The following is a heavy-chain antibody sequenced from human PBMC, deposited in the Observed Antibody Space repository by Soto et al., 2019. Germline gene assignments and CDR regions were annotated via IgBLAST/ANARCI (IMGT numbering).Heavy chain of an antibody. CDR2: INPNSGGT. CDR3: ARDPTYYYDSSGYRDQNPEGNWFDP. V-gene: IGHV1-2*04. Sequence: SVKVSCKASGYTFTGYYMHWVRQAPGQGLEWMGWINPNSGGTNYAQKFQGWVTMTRDTSISTAYMELSRLRSDDTAVYYCARDPTYYYDSSGYRDQNPEGNWFDPWGQGTLVTVSS. J-gene: IGHJ5*02. D-gene: IGHD3-22*01. CDR1: GYTFTGYY.